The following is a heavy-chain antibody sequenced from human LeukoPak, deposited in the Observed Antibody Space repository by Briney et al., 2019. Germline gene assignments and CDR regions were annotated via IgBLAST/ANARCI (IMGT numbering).Heavy chain of an antibody. D-gene: IGHD3-10*01. CDR1: GGSFSGYY. CDR2: INHSRSP. Sequence: SETLSVTCAVHGGSFSGYYWSWIRQPPGKGLQWMGEINHSRSPNSNPSIKSRVTISVDTSKNQFSLKLSFVPAADTAVYYCARGSRWFGSRTFDYWGQGTLVTVSS. J-gene: IGHJ4*02. V-gene: IGHV4-34*01. CDR3: ARGSRWFGSRTFDY.